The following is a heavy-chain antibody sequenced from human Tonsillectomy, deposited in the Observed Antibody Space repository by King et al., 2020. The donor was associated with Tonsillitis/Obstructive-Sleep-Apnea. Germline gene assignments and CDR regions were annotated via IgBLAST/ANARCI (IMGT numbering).Heavy chain of an antibody. D-gene: IGHD3-16*01. CDR1: GFTFDDYG. CDR3: ARHDVGDYYSFKYV. V-gene: IGHV3-20*01. J-gene: IGHJ6*03. Sequence: VQLVESGGGVVRPGGSLRLSCAASGFTFDDYGMSWVRQAPGKGLEWVSGINWNGGTTGYADSVKGRFTISRENNKNSLCLQMNSLVAEDTALYHCARHDVGDYYSFKYVWGKGTPVTVSS. CDR2: INWNGGTT.